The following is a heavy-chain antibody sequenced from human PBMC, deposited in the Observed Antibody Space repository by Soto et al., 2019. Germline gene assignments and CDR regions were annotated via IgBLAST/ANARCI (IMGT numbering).Heavy chain of an antibody. Sequence: SETLSLTCTVSGGSISSYYWSWIRQPPGKGLEWIRYIYYSGSTNYNPSLKSRVTISVDTSKNQFSLKLSSVTAADTSVYYCARGISNYYDSSGDAFDIWGQGTMVTVSS. D-gene: IGHD3-22*01. V-gene: IGHV4-59*01. J-gene: IGHJ3*02. CDR1: GGSISSYY. CDR2: IYYSGST. CDR3: ARGISNYYDSSGDAFDI.